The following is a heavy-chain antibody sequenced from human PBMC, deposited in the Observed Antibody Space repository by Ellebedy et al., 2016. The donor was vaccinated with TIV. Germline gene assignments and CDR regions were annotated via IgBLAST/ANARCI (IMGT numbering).Heavy chain of an antibody. V-gene: IGHV1-18*01. D-gene: IGHD6-19*01. CDR1: GYSFTSYG. J-gene: IGHJ5*02. CDR2: ITPYNGNT. CDR3: ARGRAVAGTLPFDP. Sequence: AASVKVSCKASGYSFTSYGISWVRQAPGQGLEWMGWITPYNGNTNYAQKLQGRVTMTTDTFPSTAYMELRSLRSDDTAVYYCARGRAVAGTLPFDPWGQGTLVTVSS.